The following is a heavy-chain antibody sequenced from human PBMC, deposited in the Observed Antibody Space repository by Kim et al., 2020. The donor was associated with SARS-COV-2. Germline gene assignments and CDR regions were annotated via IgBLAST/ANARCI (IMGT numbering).Heavy chain of an antibody. D-gene: IGHD3-3*01. J-gene: IGHJ4*02. CDR3: AKGGIYDFWSGYEFDY. V-gene: IGHV3-23*01. CDR2: ISGSDFST. CDR1: GFTFSSYA. Sequence: GGSLRLSCAASGFTFSSYAMSWVRQAPGKGLEWVSAISGSDFSTYYADSVKGRFTISRDNSKNTLYLQMNSLRAEDTAVYYCAKGGIYDFWSGYEFDYWCQGTLFTVSS.